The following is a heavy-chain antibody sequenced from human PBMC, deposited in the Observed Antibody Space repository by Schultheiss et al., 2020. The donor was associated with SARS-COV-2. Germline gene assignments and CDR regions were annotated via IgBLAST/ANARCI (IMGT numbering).Heavy chain of an antibody. Sequence: GGSLRLSCAASGFTFSSYGMHWVRQAPGKGLEWVSAISGSGGSTYYADSVKGRFTISRDNSKNTLYLQMNSLRAEDTAVYYCAKAMAGLYFDYWGQGTLVTVSS. V-gene: IGHV3-23*01. CDR3: AKAMAGLYFDY. J-gene: IGHJ4*02. D-gene: IGHD6-19*01. CDR2: ISGSGGST. CDR1: GFTFSSYG.